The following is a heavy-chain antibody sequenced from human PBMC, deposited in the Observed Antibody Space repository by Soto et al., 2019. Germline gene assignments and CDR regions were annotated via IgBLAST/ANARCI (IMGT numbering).Heavy chain of an antibody. CDR3: ARVQPYDYGANTGWLDP. CDR1: GGSISSGGYY. Sequence: KTSETLSLTCTVSGGSISSGGYYWSWIRQHPGKGLEWIGYTFYSGATYYNPPLKSRTIISVDTSKNQFSLTLTSLTAADTAVYYCARVQPYDYGANTGWLDPWGQGTLVTVSS. D-gene: IGHD4-17*01. V-gene: IGHV4-31*03. CDR2: TFYSGAT. J-gene: IGHJ5*02.